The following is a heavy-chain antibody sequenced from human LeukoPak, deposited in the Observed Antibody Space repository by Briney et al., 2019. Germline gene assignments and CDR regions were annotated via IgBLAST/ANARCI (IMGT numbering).Heavy chain of an antibody. CDR1: GGSIISSSYY. CDR2: IYYSGST. Sequence: SETLSLTCTVSGGSIISSSYYWGWIRQPPGKGLEWIGTIYYSGSTYYNPSLKSRVTISVDTSKNQFSLHLTSVTAADTAVYYCARHVWAYSTGWPYYFDYWGQGTLVTVSS. J-gene: IGHJ4*02. CDR3: ARHVWAYSTGWPYYFDY. D-gene: IGHD6-25*01. V-gene: IGHV4-39*01.